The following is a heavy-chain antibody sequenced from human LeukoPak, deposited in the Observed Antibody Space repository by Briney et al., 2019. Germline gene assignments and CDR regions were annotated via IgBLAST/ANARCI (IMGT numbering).Heavy chain of an antibody. Sequence: GRSLRLSCAASGFTFDDYAMHWVRQAPGKGLEWVSGISWNSGSIGYADSVKGRFTISRDNAKNSLYLQMNSLRAEDTAGYYCARDLSYDFWSGYLIFDYWGQGTLVTVSS. J-gene: IGHJ4*02. CDR1: GFTFDDYA. V-gene: IGHV3-9*01. D-gene: IGHD3-3*01. CDR2: ISWNSGSI. CDR3: ARDLSYDFWSGYLIFDY.